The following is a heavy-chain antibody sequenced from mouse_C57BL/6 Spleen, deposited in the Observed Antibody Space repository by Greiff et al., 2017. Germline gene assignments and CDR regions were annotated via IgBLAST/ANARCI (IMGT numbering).Heavy chain of an antibody. CDR2: IYPGDGDT. J-gene: IGHJ4*01. CDR1: GYAFSSSW. Sequence: QVQLKESGPELVKPGASVKISCKASGYAFSSSWMNWVKQRPGKGLEWIGRIYPGDGDTNYNGKFKGQATLTADKSSSTAYMQLSSLTSEDSAVYFCAKNYYGSSPQAMDYWGQGTSVTVSS. D-gene: IGHD1-1*01. V-gene: IGHV1-82*01. CDR3: AKNYYGSSPQAMDY.